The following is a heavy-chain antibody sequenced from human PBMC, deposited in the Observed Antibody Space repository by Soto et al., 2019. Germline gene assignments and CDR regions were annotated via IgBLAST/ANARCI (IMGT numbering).Heavy chain of an antibody. CDR1: GYTFTGYY. CDR3: ADGVAAAGTAYYFDY. D-gene: IGHD6-13*01. V-gene: IGHV1-2*02. J-gene: IGHJ4*02. CDR2: INPNSGGT. Sequence: ASVKVSCKASGYTFTGYYMHWVRQAPGQGLEWMGWINPNSGGTNYAQKFQGRVTMTRDTSISTAYMELSRLRSDDTAVYYCADGVAAAGTAYYFDYWGQGTLVIVSS.